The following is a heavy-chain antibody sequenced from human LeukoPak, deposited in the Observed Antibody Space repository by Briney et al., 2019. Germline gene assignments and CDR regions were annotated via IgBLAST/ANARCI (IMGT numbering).Heavy chain of an antibody. Sequence: ASVKVSCKASGYTFIGYFIHWMRQAPGQGLEWMGWISGYNGNTKYAQKFQGRVTMTTDTSTSTAYMELRSLRSDDTAVYYCARGLPHRRYYDSSGYYSYYFDYWGQGTLVTVSS. CDR2: ISGYNGNT. CDR3: ARGLPHRRYYDSSGYYSYYFDY. V-gene: IGHV1-18*04. CDR1: GYTFIGYF. J-gene: IGHJ4*02. D-gene: IGHD3-22*01.